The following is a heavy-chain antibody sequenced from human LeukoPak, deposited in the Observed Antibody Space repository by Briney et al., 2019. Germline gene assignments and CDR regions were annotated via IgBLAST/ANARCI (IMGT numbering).Heavy chain of an antibody. CDR1: GFPFNKYK. CDR2: INIWNTST. V-gene: IGHV3-21*01. Sequence: PGGSLRLSCEASGFPFNKYKMDWVRQAPGKGLQWVSSINIWNTSTYYADSVKGRFTISRDDAKNSLYLQMNSLTAEDTAVYYCTRGLADYGDYSSWGQGTLVAVSS. CDR3: TRGLADYGDYSS. D-gene: IGHD4-17*01. J-gene: IGHJ5*02.